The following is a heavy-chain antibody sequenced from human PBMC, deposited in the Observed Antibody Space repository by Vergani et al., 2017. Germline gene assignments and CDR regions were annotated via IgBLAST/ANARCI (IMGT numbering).Heavy chain of an antibody. J-gene: IGHJ6*02. CDR3: ASPMNYDILTDSYYCGMDV. D-gene: IGHD3-9*01. Sequence: EVQMLESGGGLVEPGGSLRLSCAASGFSFSSHAMSWVRQAPGKGLEWVSRISDNGAYTSYGDSVKGRFTISRDNSKNTVFLQMKSLRAEDTAVYYCASPMNYDILTDSYYCGMDVWGQGTTVTVSS. V-gene: IGHV3-23*01. CDR2: ISDNGAYT. CDR1: GFSFSSHA.